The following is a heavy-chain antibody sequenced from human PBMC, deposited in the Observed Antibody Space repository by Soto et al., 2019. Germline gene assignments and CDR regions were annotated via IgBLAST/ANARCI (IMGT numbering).Heavy chain of an antibody. CDR2: IIPIFGTA. CDR3: ARGTRNCSGGSCYGLWFDP. V-gene: IGHV1-69*13. CDR1: GGTFSSYA. D-gene: IGHD2-15*01. Sequence: ASVKVSCKAPGGTFSSYAISWVRQAPGQGLEWMGGIIPIFGTANYAQKFQGRVTITADESTSTAYMELSSLRSEDTAVYYCARGTRNCSGGSCYGLWFDPWGQGTLVTVSS. J-gene: IGHJ5*02.